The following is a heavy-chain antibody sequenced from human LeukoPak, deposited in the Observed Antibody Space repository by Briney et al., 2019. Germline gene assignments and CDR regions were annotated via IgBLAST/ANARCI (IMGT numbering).Heavy chain of an antibody. CDR2: ISSSSYI. CDR3: ARDRSSSSLDAFDI. CDR1: GFTFSSYS. V-gene: IGHV3-21*01. J-gene: IGHJ3*02. Sequence: GGSLRLSCAASGFTFSSYSMNWVRQAPGKGLEWVSSISSSSYIYYADSVKGRFTISRDNAKNSLYLQMNSLRAEDTAVYYCARDRSSSSLDAFDIWGQGTMVTVSS. D-gene: IGHD6-13*01.